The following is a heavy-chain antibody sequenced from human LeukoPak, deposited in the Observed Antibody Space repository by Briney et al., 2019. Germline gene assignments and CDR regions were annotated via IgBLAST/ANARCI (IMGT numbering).Heavy chain of an antibody. D-gene: IGHD2-15*01. CDR2: ISGSGDTT. V-gene: IGHV3-23*01. CDR1: GFTFSSYA. CDR3: AKDTTAWWYHRAYMDV. Sequence: SGGSLRLSCAASGFTFSSYAMSWVRQAPGGGLEWVSAISGSGDTTYHADSAKGRFTISRDNSENRLSLQMDSLRAEDTAVYFCAKDTTAWWYHRAYMDVWGKGTTVTVSS. J-gene: IGHJ6*03.